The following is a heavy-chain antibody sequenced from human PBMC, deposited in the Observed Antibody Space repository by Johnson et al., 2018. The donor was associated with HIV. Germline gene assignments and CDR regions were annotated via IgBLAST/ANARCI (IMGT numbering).Heavy chain of an antibody. CDR2: IWYDGSNK. CDR1: GFTFSSYG. V-gene: IGHV3-33*01. CDR3: ARSKGSIWYGSAFDI. D-gene: IGHD6-13*01. J-gene: IGHJ3*02. Sequence: QMLLVESGGGVVQPGRSLRLSCAASGFTFSSYGMHWVRQAPGKGLAWVAVIWYDGSNKYYADSVKGRFTISRDNSKNTLYLQMNSLRGEDTAVYYCARSKGSIWYGSAFDIWGQGTMVTVSS.